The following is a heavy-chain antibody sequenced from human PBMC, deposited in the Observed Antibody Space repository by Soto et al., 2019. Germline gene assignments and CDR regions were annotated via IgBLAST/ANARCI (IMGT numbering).Heavy chain of an antibody. D-gene: IGHD6-6*01. CDR2: ISGSGGNT. V-gene: IGHV3-23*01. CDR3: AKSLVARPYDY. J-gene: IGHJ4*02. CDR1: GFTFSSYA. Sequence: EVQLLESGGGLVQPGGSLRLSCAASGFTFSSYAMSWVRQAPGKGLEWVSAISGSGGNTYYADSVKGRFTISRDNSKNSLYLQMNSLRGEDTAVYYCAKSLVARPYDYWGQGTLVTVSS.